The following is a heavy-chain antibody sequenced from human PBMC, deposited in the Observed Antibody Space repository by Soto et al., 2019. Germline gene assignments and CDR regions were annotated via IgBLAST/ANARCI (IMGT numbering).Heavy chain of an antibody. D-gene: IGHD4-17*01. CDR3: ATRLDPIREDALDI. J-gene: IGHJ3*02. Sequence: EVQLVESGGGLIQPGGSLRLSCAAYGFTVSSNYMSWVRQAPGKGLEWVSVIYSRGNTYYADSVKGRFTISRDNSKNTLYLKMNSRRAEDTAVYYCATRLDPIREDALDIWGQGTMVTVSS. CDR1: GFTVSSNY. CDR2: IYSRGNT. V-gene: IGHV3-53*01.